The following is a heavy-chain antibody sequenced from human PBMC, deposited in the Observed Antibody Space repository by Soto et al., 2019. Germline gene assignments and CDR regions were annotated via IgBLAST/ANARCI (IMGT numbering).Heavy chain of an antibody. J-gene: IGHJ4*01. CDR2: IKWDASEK. Sequence: EVQLEESGGGLVQPGGSLRLSCAASGFTFGSYWMSLVRQAPGKGPEWLATIKWDASEKKYVDSVKGRFTTSRDNAKNALYLQMDSLRADDTAVYYCAIDSGYGSRAAVNHYVDHWGQGTLVTVSS. CDR3: AIDSGYGSRAAVNHYVDH. V-gene: IGHV3-7*01. CDR1: GFTFGSYW. D-gene: IGHD3-10*01.